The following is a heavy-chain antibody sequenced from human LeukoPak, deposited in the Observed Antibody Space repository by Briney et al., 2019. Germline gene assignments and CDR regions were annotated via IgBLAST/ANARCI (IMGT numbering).Heavy chain of an antibody. CDR1: GFSFSVYY. V-gene: IGHV3-11*04. CDR3: ARESGYGDYSS. CDR2: ISSSGSTI. D-gene: IGHD4-17*01. Sequence: GRCLRLSCAASGFSFSVYYTSWVRQAPGGGLEWVSYISSSGSTIYYADSVKGRFTITSDNAKNSLYLQMNSLRAEDTAVYYCARESGYGDYSSWGQGTLVTVSS. J-gene: IGHJ4*02.